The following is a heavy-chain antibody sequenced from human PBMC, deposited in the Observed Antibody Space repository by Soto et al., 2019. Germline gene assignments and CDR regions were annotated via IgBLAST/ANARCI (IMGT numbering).Heavy chain of an antibody. J-gene: IGHJ6*02. Sequence: GESLKVPCKGSGYSFTSYWVGWVRQKPGKGLEWMGIIYPGDSDTRYSPSFQGQVTISADKSISTAYLQWSSLKASDTAMYYCARALNLGYCSSTSCYPDYGMDVWGQGTTVTVSS. CDR1: GYSFTSYW. D-gene: IGHD2-2*01. CDR2: IYPGDSDT. V-gene: IGHV5-51*01. CDR3: ARALNLGYCSSTSCYPDYGMDV.